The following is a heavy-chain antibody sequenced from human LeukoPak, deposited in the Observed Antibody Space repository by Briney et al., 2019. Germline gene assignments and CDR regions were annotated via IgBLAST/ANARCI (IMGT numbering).Heavy chain of an antibody. CDR2: ISAYNGST. D-gene: IGHD6-19*01. CDR3: VRDYGSGWYGVFDP. CDR1: GYNFDSYG. V-gene: IGHV1-18*01. Sequence: ASVKVSCKASGYNFDSYGISWVRQAPGQGLEWMGWISAYNGSTKYAQILQDRVIMTTDTSTSTSYMELRSLASDDTAIYYCVRDYGSGWYGVFDPWGQGTMVTVSS. J-gene: IGHJ3*01.